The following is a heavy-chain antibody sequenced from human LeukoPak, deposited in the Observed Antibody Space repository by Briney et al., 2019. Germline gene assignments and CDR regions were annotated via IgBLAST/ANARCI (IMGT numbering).Heavy chain of an antibody. V-gene: IGHV3-15*01. CDR2: IKSNVNGGTI. CDR3: TTWDYVDY. D-gene: IGHD1-26*01. CDR1: RFTFSNAW. Sequence: GGSLRLSCVGSRFTFSNAWMSWVRQAPGKGLEWVGRIKSNVNGGTIDYAPPVKGRFIISRDDSKDTLYLHMSSLKIEDTAVYYCTTWDYVDYWGQGTVVTASS. J-gene: IGHJ4*01.